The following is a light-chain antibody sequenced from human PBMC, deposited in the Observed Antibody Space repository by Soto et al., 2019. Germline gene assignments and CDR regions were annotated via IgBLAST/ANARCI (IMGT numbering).Light chain of an antibody. CDR3: QVWDSSRDLHV. CDR1: NIESKS. J-gene: IGLJ1*01. Sequence: SYELTQPPSVSVAPGQTARIMCGGNNIESKSVHWYQQKAGQAPVLVVYADDDRPSGIPERFSGSNSGNTATLTITRVEAGDEADYFWQVWDSSRDLHVFGSGTKVTVL. V-gene: IGLV3-21*02. CDR2: ADD.